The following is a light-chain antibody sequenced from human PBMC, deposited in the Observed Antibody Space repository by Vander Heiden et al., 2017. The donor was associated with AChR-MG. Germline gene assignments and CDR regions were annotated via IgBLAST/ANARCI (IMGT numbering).Light chain of an antibody. CDR1: SSNIGSNY. V-gene: IGLV1-47*01. CDR3: AAWDDSLSGYV. CDR2: RNN. J-gene: IGLJ1*01. Sequence: SVLTQPPSASGTPGQRVTISCSGSSSNIGSNYVYWYQQLPGTAPKLLIYRNNQRPPGVPDRFSGSKSGTSASLAISGLRSEDEADYYCAAWDDSLSGYVFGTGTKVTVL.